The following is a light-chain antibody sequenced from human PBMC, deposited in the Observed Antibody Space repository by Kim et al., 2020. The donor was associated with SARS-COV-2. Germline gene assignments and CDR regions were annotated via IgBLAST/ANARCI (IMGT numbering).Light chain of an antibody. V-gene: IGLV3-1*01. J-gene: IGLJ3*02. CDR2: RDD. Sequence: VSPGQTATITCSGHDLGRNYASWYQQRPGQSPLLVIYRDDKRPSGIPERFSGSTSGNTATLTISGTQPLDEADYYCQAWDNNIVVFGGGTQLTVL. CDR1: DLGRNY. CDR3: QAWDNNIVV.